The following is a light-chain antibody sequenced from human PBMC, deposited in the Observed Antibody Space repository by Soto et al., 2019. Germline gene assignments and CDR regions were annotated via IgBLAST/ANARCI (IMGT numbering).Light chain of an antibody. CDR1: QSVSSN. J-gene: IGKJ2*01. CDR3: QQYNNWPLYT. CDR2: GAS. Sequence: EIVMTQSPATLSVSPGERATLSCRASQSVSSNLAWYQQKPGQAPRLLIYGASIRATGIPARFXGSGSGTXXXXXXXXXXSEDFAVYYCQQYNNWPLYTFGQGTKLEIK. V-gene: IGKV3D-15*03.